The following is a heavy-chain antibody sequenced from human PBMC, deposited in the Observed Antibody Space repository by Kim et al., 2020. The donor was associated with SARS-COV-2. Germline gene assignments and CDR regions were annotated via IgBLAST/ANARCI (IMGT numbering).Heavy chain of an antibody. CDR2: IYYSGST. CDR3: ARGSAIQLWPSPIDY. CDR1: GGSLSSSS. V-gene: IGHV4-59*01. J-gene: IGHJ4*02. Sequence: SETLSLTCTVSGGSLSSSSWSWIRQPPGTGLEWLGYIYYSGSTHYTPSLTSRVTISVDTSKNQFSLTLSSVTAADTAVYYCARGSAIQLWPSPIDYWGQGTLVTVSS. D-gene: IGHD5-18*01.